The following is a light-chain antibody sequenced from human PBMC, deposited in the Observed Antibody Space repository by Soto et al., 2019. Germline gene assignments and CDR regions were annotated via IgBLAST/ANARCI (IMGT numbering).Light chain of an antibody. Sequence: QSVLTQPPSVSGAPGQRVTISCTGSSSNIGAGYDVHWYQQLPGTAPKLLIYGNSNRPSGVPDRXSGSKSGTSASLAITGXXAEDEADXYCQSYDSSLSVIFGGGTQLTVL. CDR3: QSYDSSLSVI. CDR1: SSNIGAGYD. CDR2: GNS. V-gene: IGLV1-40*01. J-gene: IGLJ2*01.